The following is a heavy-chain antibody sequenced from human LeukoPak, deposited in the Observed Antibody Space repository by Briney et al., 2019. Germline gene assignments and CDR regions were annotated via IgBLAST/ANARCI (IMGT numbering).Heavy chain of an antibody. D-gene: IGHD2-8*01. J-gene: IGHJ6*04. CDR3: AKWGGTCNTGVCYSSSYYLDV. CDR1: GFSFSSYG. Sequence: GGSLTLSCAASGFSFSSYGMHWVRQAPGKGLEWVAVIWPDRSNKFHLDSVQGRFTISRDNSRNTLYLQMNSLRAEDTATYYCAKWGGTCNTGVCYSSSYYLDVWGKGTTVIVSS. CDR2: IWPDRSNK. V-gene: IGHV3-33*06.